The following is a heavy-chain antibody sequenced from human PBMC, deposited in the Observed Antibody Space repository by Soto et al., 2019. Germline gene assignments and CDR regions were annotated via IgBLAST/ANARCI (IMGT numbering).Heavy chain of an antibody. CDR1: GGSFSGYY. Sequence: SETLSLTCAVYGGSFSGYYWSWIRQPPGKGLEWIGEINHSGSTNYNPSLKSRVTISVDTSKNQFSLKLSPVTAADTAVYYCARGSVLEWLSGDYWGQGTLVTVSS. CDR2: INHSGST. CDR3: ARGSVLEWLSGDY. D-gene: IGHD3-3*01. V-gene: IGHV4-34*01. J-gene: IGHJ4*02.